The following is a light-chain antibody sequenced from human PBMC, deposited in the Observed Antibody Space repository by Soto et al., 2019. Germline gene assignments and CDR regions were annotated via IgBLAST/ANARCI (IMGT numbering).Light chain of an antibody. V-gene: IGLV2-8*01. Sequence: QSALTQPPSASGSPGQSVTISCTGTSSDVGRYKYVSWYQQYPGKAPKVMIYEVNKRPSGVPDRFSGSKSGNTASLTVSGLQTEDEAHYYYSSFAGSSKLVFGGGTKVTVL. CDR3: SSFAGSSKLV. CDR2: EVN. CDR1: SSDVGRYKY. J-gene: IGLJ3*02.